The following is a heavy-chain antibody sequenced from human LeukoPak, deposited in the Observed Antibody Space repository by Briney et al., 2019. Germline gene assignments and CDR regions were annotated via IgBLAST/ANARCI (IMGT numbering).Heavy chain of an antibody. CDR1: RFTFNNYA. CDR3: AKGAQQLVYWVDY. V-gene: IGHV3-23*01. J-gene: IGHJ4*02. Sequence: GGSLRLSCAASRFTFNNYAMSWVRQAPGKGLEWVSVISGSGGSTYYADSVKGRFTISRDNSKNTLYLQMNSLRAEDTAVYYCAKGAQQLVYWVDYWGQGTLVTVSS. D-gene: IGHD6-13*01. CDR2: ISGSGGST.